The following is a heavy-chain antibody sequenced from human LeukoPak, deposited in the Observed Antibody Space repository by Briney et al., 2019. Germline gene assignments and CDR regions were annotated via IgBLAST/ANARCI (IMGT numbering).Heavy chain of an antibody. J-gene: IGHJ4*02. CDR1: GFTFSIYA. CDR2: ITSSGDGT. D-gene: IGHD3-22*01. Sequence: GGSLRLSCAASGFTFSIYAMSWVRQAPGKGLQWVSSITSSGDGTYYADSVKGRFTISRGNSENMLYLQMNSLRVEDTAVYFRAKDRPNYYGSNGHYYRRDGDYWGQGTLVTVSS. CDR3: AKDRPNYYGSNGHYYRRDGDY. V-gene: IGHV3-23*01.